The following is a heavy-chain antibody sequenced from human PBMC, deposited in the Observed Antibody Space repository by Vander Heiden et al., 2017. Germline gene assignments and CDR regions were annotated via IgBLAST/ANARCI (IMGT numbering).Heavy chain of an antibody. V-gene: IGHV4-39*01. Sequence: QLQLQESGPGLVKPSETLSLTCTVSGGSISSSSYYWGWIRQPPGKGLEWIGSIYYSGSTYYNPSLKSRVTISVDTSKNQFSLKLSSVTAADTAVYYCARREMATTDRDYWGQGTLVTVAS. CDR2: IYYSGST. CDR1: GGSISSSSYY. J-gene: IGHJ4*02. CDR3: ARREMATTDRDY. D-gene: IGHD5-12*01.